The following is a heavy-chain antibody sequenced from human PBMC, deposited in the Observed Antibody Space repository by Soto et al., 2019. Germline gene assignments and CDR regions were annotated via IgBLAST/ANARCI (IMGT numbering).Heavy chain of an antibody. CDR3: ARAACTSCYGSRH. D-gene: IGHD2-2*01. CDR1: GFTFTSYS. CDR2: ISSSSSSI. V-gene: IGHV3-48*01. J-gene: IGHJ1*01. Sequence: PGGSLRLSCAASGFTFTSYSMNWVRQAPGKGLEWVSFISSSSSSINYADSVKGRFTISRDNAKNSLYLQMNSLRAEDTAVYYCARAACTSCYGSRHGGKGTLVTVSS.